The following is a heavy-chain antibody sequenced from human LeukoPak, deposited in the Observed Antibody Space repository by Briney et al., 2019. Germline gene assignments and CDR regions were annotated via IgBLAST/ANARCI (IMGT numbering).Heavy chain of an antibody. CDR1: GFTFDDYA. D-gene: IGHD1-1*01. CDR2: ISWNGGSI. V-gene: IGHV3-9*01. J-gene: IGHJ3*02. CDR3: ARDLDEADI. Sequence: PGGSLRLSCAASGFTFDDYAMHWVRQAPGKGLEWVSGISWNGGSIGYADSVKGRFTISRDNAKNSLYLQMNSLRAEDTAVYYCARDLDEADIWGQGTMVTVSS.